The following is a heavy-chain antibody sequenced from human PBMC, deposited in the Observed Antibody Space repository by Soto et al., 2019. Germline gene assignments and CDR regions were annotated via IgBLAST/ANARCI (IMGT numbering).Heavy chain of an antibody. Sequence: QVQLVQSGAEVKKPGASVKVSCKASVYTFTSYGISWVRQAPGQGLEWMGWISAYNGNTNYAQKLQGRATMTTDTSTSTAYMELRSLRSDDTAVYYCARDRMLVVAATPEFNYWGQGTLVTVSS. CDR3: ARDRMLVVAATPEFNY. J-gene: IGHJ4*02. CDR2: ISAYNGNT. V-gene: IGHV1-18*01. CDR1: VYTFTSYG. D-gene: IGHD2-15*01.